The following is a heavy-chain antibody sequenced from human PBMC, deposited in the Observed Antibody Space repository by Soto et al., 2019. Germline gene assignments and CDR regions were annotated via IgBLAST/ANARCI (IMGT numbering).Heavy chain of an antibody. CDR2: ISWDGGST. J-gene: IGHJ6*02. D-gene: IGHD3-10*01. CDR1: GFTFDDYT. V-gene: IGHV3-43*01. CDR3: AKAYGSFYYYYGMDV. Sequence: GGSLRLSCAASGFTFDDYTMHWVRQAPGKGLEWVSLISWDGGSTYYADSVKGRFTISRDNSKNSLYLQMNSLRTEDTALYYCAKAYGSFYYYYGMDVWGQGTTVTVSS.